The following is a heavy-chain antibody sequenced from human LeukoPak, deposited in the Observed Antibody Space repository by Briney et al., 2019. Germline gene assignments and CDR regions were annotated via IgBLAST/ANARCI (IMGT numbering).Heavy chain of an antibody. D-gene: IGHD5-18*01. V-gene: IGHV4-59*01. Sequence: SETLSLTCTVSGGSISSYYWSWLRQPPGKGLEWIGYIYYSGSTNYNPSLKSRVTISVDTSKNQFSLKLSSVTAAAAAVYYCAREQLWPRDAFDIWGQGTMVSVSS. CDR3: AREQLWPRDAFDI. CDR1: GGSISSYY. J-gene: IGHJ3*02. CDR2: IYYSGST.